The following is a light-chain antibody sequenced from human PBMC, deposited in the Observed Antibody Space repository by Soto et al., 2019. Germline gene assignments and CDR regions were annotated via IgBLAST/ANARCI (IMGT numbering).Light chain of an antibody. J-gene: IGKJ4*01. CDR3: QNYDNAPLT. V-gene: IGKV1-27*01. Sequence: DIQMTQAPSSLSASVGDRVTITCRARQDISTYLAWYQQKPGQVPKLLISAAYTLQSGVPPRFIGSGSGTDFTLTISSLQPEDVATDYCQNYDNAPLTFGGGTKVEIK. CDR2: AAY. CDR1: QDISTY.